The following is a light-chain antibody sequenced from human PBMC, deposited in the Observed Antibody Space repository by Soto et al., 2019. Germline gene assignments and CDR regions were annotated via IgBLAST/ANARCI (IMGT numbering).Light chain of an antibody. J-gene: IGLJ1*01. V-gene: IGLV2-23*01. CDR1: SSDVGSYNL. Sequence: QSVLTHPASVSGAPGQSITISCTGTSSDVGSYNLVSWYQQHPGKAPKLMIYEGSKRPSGVSNCFSGSKSGNTASLTISGLQAEDEADYYCCSYAGSSTYVFGTGTKVTAL. CDR3: CSYAGSSTYV. CDR2: EGS.